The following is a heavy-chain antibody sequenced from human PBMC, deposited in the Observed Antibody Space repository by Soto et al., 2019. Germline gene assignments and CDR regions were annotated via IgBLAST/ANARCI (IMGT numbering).Heavy chain of an antibody. D-gene: IGHD3-10*01. CDR1: GYTFTSYD. J-gene: IGHJ5*02. V-gene: IGHV1-8*01. CDR2: MNPNSGNT. Sequence: VASVKVSCKSSGYTFTSYDINWVRQATGQGLEWMGWMNPNSGNTGDAQKFQGRVTMTRNTSISTAYMELSSLRSEDTAVYYCARSYGSGSYDWFDPWGKGTLVTVSS. CDR3: ARSYGSGSYDWFDP.